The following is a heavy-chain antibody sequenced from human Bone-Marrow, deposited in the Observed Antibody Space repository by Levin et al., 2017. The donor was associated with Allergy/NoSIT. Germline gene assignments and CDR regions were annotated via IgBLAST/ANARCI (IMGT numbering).Heavy chain of an antibody. Sequence: QPGGSLRLSCAASGFTFNSYAIHWVRQAPGKRLEWVTLTSFDGSEKFYADSVKGRFTISKDYSQNSVHLQMNRLRPEDTAVYYCAKVGSWRNWGHFDYWGQGTLVTVSS. V-gene: IGHV3-30*18. CDR3: AKVGSWRNWGHFDY. CDR2: TSFDGSEK. CDR1: GFTFNSYA. D-gene: IGHD2-15*01. J-gene: IGHJ4*02.